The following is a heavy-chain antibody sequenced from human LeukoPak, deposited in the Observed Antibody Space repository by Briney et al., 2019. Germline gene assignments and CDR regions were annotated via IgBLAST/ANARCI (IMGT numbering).Heavy chain of an antibody. CDR3: ARRITGTTTGLGMDV. D-gene: IGHD1-20*01. V-gene: IGHV3-11*01. J-gene: IGHJ6*02. CDR2: ISSSGSTI. Sequence: GGSLRLSCAASGFTFSSYWMSWIRQAPGKGLEWVSYISSSGSTIYYADSVKGRFTISRDNAKNSLYLQMNSLRAEDTAVYYCARRITGTTTGLGMDVWGQGTTVTVSS. CDR1: GFTFSSYW.